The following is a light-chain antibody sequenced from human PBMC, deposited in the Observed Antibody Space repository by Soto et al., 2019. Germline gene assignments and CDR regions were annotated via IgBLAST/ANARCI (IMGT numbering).Light chain of an antibody. CDR3: QQSISAPLT. V-gene: IGKV1-39*01. CDR1: QSISSY. Sequence: DSQMTQSPSSLSASVGDRVTITCRASQSISSYLNWYQQKPGKAPKLLIYAASSLQSGVPSRFSGSGSGTDFTLTIAGLQPEDSASYFCQQSISAPLTFGGGTKVEIK. J-gene: IGKJ4*01. CDR2: AAS.